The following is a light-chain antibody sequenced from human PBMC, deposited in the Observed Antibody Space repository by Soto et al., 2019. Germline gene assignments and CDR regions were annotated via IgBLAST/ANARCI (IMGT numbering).Light chain of an antibody. V-gene: IGLV3-10*01. CDR1: TLPKKY. J-gene: IGLJ2*01. Sequence: SYELTQPPSVSVSPGQTARITCSGDTLPKKYAYWYQQKSGQAPVLVIYEDSKRPSGIPERFSGSNSGTTATLTISGAQVEDEADYYCYSTDNSANHRLFGGGTKLTVL. CDR3: YSTDNSANHRL. CDR2: EDS.